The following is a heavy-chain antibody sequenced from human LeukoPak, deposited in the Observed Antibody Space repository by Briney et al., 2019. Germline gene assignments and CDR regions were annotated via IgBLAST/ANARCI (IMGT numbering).Heavy chain of an antibody. D-gene: IGHD3-3*01. V-gene: IGHV3-53*01. CDR3: AREWGTSGYYTAGWFDP. Sequence: GGSLRLSCAASSFNVSSNYMSWVRQTPGKGLEWVSVIYSGGSTYYADSVKGRFTISRDNSKNTLYLQMNGLKAEDTAVYYCAREWGTSGYYTAGWFDPWGQGTLVTVSS. CDR2: IYSGGST. J-gene: IGHJ5*02. CDR1: SFNVSSNY.